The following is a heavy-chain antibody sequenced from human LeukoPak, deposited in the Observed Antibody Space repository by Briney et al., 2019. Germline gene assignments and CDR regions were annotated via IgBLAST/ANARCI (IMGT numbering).Heavy chain of an antibody. CDR3: ARRGSGIAASETYIDY. J-gene: IGHJ4*02. Sequence: ASVKVSCKASGYTFTSYDINWVRQVTGQGLEWMGWMNPKSGNTGYAQKFQGRVTITRNTSISTAYMEVSSLRYEDTAVYYCARRGSGIAASETYIDYWGQGTLVTVSS. D-gene: IGHD6-13*01. V-gene: IGHV1-8*03. CDR2: MNPKSGNT. CDR1: GYTFTSYD.